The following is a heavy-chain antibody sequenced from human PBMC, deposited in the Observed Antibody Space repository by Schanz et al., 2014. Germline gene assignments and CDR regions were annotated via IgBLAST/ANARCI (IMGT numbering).Heavy chain of an antibody. J-gene: IGHJ4*02. Sequence: EVQLVESGGGLVEPGGSLRLSCEASGFTFSTSAMSWVRQAPGKGLEWVSSLGGSTGGIYYADSVRGRFTISRDNFKXXXYLQMNSLRXXXXXXXXCAKTLGGAGLTLYFDHWGQGSLVTVSS. CDR3: AKTLGGAGLTLYFDH. V-gene: IGHV3-23*04. CDR2: LGGSTGGI. D-gene: IGHD3-10*01. CDR1: GFTFSTSA.